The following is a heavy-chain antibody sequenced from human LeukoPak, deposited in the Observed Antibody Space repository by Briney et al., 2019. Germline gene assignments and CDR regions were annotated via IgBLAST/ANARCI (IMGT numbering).Heavy chain of an antibody. CDR2: ISYDGSNK. D-gene: IGHD6-13*01. J-gene: IGHJ4*02. CDR1: GFTLSGYA. CDR3: RCLIAAAGFDY. Sequence: GGSLRLSCAASGFTLSGYAMHWVRQAPGKGLEWVAVISYDGSNKYYADSVKGRFTISRDNSKNTLYLQMNSLRAEDTAVYYCRCLIAAAGFDYWGQGTLVTVSS. V-gene: IGHV3-30*03.